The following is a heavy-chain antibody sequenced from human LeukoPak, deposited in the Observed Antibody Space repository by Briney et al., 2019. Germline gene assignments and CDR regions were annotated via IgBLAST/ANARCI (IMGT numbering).Heavy chain of an antibody. CDR2: IRYDGTNT. CDR3: AKDRDYGDYPSAYYYYMDV. V-gene: IGHV3-30*02. J-gene: IGHJ6*03. CDR1: GFTFSTYG. Sequence: GGSLRLSCAASGFTFSTYGIHWVRQAPGKGPEWVAFIRYDGTNTWYADSVKGRFTISRDNSKNMLYLQMNSLRAEDTAVYHCAKDRDYGDYPSAYYYYMDVWGKGTTVTVSS. D-gene: IGHD4-17*01.